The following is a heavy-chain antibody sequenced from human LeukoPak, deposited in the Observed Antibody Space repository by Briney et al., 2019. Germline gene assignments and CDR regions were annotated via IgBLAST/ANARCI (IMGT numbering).Heavy chain of an antibody. J-gene: IGHJ5*02. CDR1: GYTFTGYY. CDR3: ARGPKIVVVNDWFDP. D-gene: IGHD3-22*01. CDR2: INPNSGGT. Sequence: ASVKVSGKASGYTFTGYYMHWVRQAPGQGLEWMGWINPNSGGTNYAQKFQGRVTMTRDTSISTAYMELSRLRSDDTAVYYCARGPKIVVVNDWFDPWGQGTLVTVSS. V-gene: IGHV1-2*02.